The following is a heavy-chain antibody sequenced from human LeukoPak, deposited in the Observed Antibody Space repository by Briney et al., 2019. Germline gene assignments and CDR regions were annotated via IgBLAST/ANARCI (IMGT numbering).Heavy chain of an antibody. CDR2: LYYSGRT. CDR3: ARVITDLPFLRYFDWLPSSNYYDYYMDV. J-gene: IGHJ6*03. CDR1: SGTISSFY. D-gene: IGHD3-9*01. V-gene: IGHV4-59*01. Sequence: SETLSCTGSVYSGTISSFYWSWLRQPPGHGLEWIGNLYYSGRTNYNPSLKSRVTISVDTSKHQFSLKLISVTAADTAVYYCARVITDLPFLRYFDWLPSSNYYDYYMDVWGKGTTVTVSS.